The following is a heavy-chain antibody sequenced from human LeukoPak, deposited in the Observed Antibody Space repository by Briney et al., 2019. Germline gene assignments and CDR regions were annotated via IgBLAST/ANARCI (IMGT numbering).Heavy chain of an antibody. CDR2: ISSSPTTT. CDR3: ARRGAYGSGTYYNAFDI. V-gene: IGHV3-48*02. J-gene: IGHJ3*02. D-gene: IGHD3-10*01. Sequence: GGSLRLSCAASGFTFSSYNMNWVRQPPGKGLEWVSYISSSPTTTYYADSVKGRFTISRDNAKNSLYLQMNSLRDEDTAVYYCARRGAYGSGTYYNAFDIWGQGTVATVSS. CDR1: GFTFSSYN.